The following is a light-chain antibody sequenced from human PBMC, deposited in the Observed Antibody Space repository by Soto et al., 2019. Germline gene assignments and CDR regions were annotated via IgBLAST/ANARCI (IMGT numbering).Light chain of an antibody. Sequence: QPVLTQSPSASASLGASVKLTCTLSSGHSSYAIAWHQQQPEKGPRYLMKLNSDGSHNKGYGIPDRFSGSSSGAERYLTISSLQSEDEDDYYCQTWGTDFSGVFGGGTKLTVL. CDR3: QTWGTDFSGV. CDR2: LNSDGSH. V-gene: IGLV4-69*01. J-gene: IGLJ2*01. CDR1: SGHSSYA.